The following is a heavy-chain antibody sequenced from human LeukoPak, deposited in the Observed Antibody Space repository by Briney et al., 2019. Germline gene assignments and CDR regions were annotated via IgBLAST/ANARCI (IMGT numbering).Heavy chain of an antibody. CDR3: ARRGYCSGGSCFDDAFDI. D-gene: IGHD2-15*01. CDR1: GYTFTSYG. J-gene: IGHJ3*02. V-gene: IGHV1-18*01. CDR2: ISAYNGNT. Sequence: EASVNVSCKASGYTFTSYGISWVRQAPGQGLEWMGWISAYNGNTNYAQKLQGRVTMTTDTSTSTAYMELRSLRSDDTAVYYCARRGYCSGGSCFDDAFDIWGQGTMVTVSS.